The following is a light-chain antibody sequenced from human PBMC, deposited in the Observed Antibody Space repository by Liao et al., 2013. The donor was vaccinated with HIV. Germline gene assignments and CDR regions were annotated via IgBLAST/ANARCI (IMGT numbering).Light chain of an antibody. CDR2: QDT. CDR1: ALPKQF. Sequence: SYELTQPPSVSVSPGQTARITCSGDALPKQFAYWYQQKPGQSPVLVIYQDTKRPSGIPERFSGSQSGNTATLTISGTQTLDEADYYCQAWDSSNMIFGGGTKLTVL. V-gene: IGLV3-1*01. J-gene: IGLJ2*01. CDR3: QAWDSSNMI.